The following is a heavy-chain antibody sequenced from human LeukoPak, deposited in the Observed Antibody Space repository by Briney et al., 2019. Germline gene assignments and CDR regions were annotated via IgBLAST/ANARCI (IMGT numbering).Heavy chain of an antibody. D-gene: IGHD5-18*01. J-gene: IGHJ6*03. V-gene: IGHV3-53*01. CDR1: GLTVSSNY. Sequence: GGSLRLSCAASGLTVSSNYMNWVRQAPGKGLEWVSVIYSGGSTYYADSVKGRFTISRDNSKNTLYLQMNSLRAEDTAVYYCAKERNSYGPNYMDVWGKGTTVTVSS. CDR2: IYSGGST. CDR3: AKERNSYGPNYMDV.